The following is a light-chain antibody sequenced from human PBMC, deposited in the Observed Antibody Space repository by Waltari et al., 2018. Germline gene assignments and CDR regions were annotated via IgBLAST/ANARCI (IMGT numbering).Light chain of an antibody. Sequence: QSALTQPPSASGSPGQSVTISCPGTSSDVGGYYFVSWYQQHPGKVPKLIIYEVNRRPSGVPDRFSGSKSGNTASLTVSGLRAEDEADYYCSSYAGTNNLVFGGGTKLTVL. CDR2: EVN. CDR1: SSDVGGYYF. J-gene: IGLJ3*02. CDR3: SSYAGTNNLV. V-gene: IGLV2-8*01.